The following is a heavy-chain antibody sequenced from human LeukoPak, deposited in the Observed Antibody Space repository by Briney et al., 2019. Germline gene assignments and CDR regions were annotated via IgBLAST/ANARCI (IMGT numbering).Heavy chain of an antibody. D-gene: IGHD1-26*01. Sequence: GGSLRLSCAASGFIFSSYSMNWVRQAPGKGLEWVSEIYSDGSTYYAASVKGRFSISRDNSKNTVYLQMNSLRAEDTAVYYCARELREHGVFDIWGQGTMVTVSS. V-gene: IGHV3-53*01. CDR3: ARELREHGVFDI. CDR2: IYSDGST. J-gene: IGHJ3*02. CDR1: GFIFSSYS.